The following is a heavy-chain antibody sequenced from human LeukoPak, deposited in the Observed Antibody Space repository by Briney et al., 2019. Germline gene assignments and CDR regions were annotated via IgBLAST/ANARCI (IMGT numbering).Heavy chain of an antibody. CDR1: GFTFNNYW. CDR3: ARDRGYSTFDY. J-gene: IGHJ4*02. CDR2: INQDGGEK. Sequence: GGSLRLSFAASGFTFNNYWMSWVRQAPGKGLEWVANINQDGGEKNYVDSVKGRFTISRDNAKNSLYLQMNSLRAEDTAVYSCARDRGYSTFDYWGQGTLVTVSS. V-gene: IGHV3-7*01. D-gene: IGHD3-22*01.